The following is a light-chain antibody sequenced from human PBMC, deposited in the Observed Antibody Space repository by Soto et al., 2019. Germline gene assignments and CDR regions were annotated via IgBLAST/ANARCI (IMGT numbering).Light chain of an antibody. V-gene: IGKV3-15*01. J-gene: IGKJ1*01. CDR2: RTS. CDR3: QQYNNWPTWT. Sequence: EIVLTQSPGTLSLSPGERATLSCRASQSVSSNLAWYQQKPGQAPRLLMFRTSTRATGIPARFSGSGSGTEFTLTIRSLQSEDFAVYYCQQYNNWPTWTFGQGTTVDIK. CDR1: QSVSSN.